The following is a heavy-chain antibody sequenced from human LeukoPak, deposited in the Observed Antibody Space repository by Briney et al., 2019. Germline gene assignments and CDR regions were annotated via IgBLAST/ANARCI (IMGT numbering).Heavy chain of an antibody. CDR2: ISGGGEST. CDR1: EFTFSSHA. Sequence: GGSLGLSCVASEFTFSSHAMNWVRQAPGKGLEWVSSISGGGESTYYADSVKGRFTVSRDNSKNTLYLQINSLRGEDTAVYYCAKDGYHDSSGYYSDYWGQGTLVTVSS. J-gene: IGHJ4*02. CDR3: AKDGYHDSSGYYSDY. V-gene: IGHV3-23*01. D-gene: IGHD3-22*01.